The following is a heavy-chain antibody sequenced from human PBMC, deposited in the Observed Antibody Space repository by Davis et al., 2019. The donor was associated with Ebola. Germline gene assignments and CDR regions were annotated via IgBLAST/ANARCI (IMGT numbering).Heavy chain of an antibody. D-gene: IGHD4-17*01. CDR1: GFTVRTYF. CDR3: TTLSTVTTIYFDL. CDR2: IKSKTDGGTT. Sequence: GESLKISCAATGFTVRTYFMNWVRQAPGKGLEWVGRIKSKTDGGTTDYAAPVKGRITISRDDSKNTLYLQMNSLKIEDTAVYYCTTLSTVTTIYFDLWGRGTLVTVSS. J-gene: IGHJ2*01. V-gene: IGHV3-15*01.